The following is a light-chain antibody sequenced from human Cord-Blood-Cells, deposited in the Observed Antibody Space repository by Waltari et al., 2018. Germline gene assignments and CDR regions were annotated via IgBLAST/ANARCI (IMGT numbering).Light chain of an antibody. J-gene: IGKJ3*01. CDR3: QQDGSSPFT. CDR2: VAS. Sequence: EIVLTQSPGTLSLSPGERATLSCRASQSVSSSYLAWYQQKPGQAPRLLIYVASSRATGIPERFSGRGSATDFTLTISRLEPEEFAVYYWQQDGSSPFTGGPGTQVAIK. V-gene: IGKV3-20*01. CDR1: QSVSSSY.